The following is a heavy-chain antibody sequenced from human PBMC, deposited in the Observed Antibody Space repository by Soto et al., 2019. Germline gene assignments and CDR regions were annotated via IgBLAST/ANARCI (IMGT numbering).Heavy chain of an antibody. CDR3: ARGEYVASGRTVPTRTEFDP. Sequence: SETLSLTCTVSGGSVSSGSYYWSWIRQPPGKGLEWIGYIYYSGSTNYNPSLKSRVTISVDTSKNQFSLKLSSVTAADTAVYYCARGEYVASGRTVPTRTEFDPWGQGTLVTVSS. J-gene: IGHJ5*02. CDR2: IYYSGST. CDR1: GGSVSSGSYY. D-gene: IGHD3-3*01. V-gene: IGHV4-61*01.